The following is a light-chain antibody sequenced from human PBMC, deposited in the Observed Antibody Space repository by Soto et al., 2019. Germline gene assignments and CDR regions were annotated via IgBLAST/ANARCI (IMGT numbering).Light chain of an antibody. J-gene: IGKJ1*01. CDR2: KAS. V-gene: IGKV1-5*03. Sequence: DIQMTQSPSTLSASVGDRVTITCRASQNIRSWLAWYQQKPGKAPKLLIYKASNLYSGVPSRFSGSASGTELTLTISSMQPDDFAIYYCHQYNSYPWTFGQGTKVDIK. CDR3: HQYNSYPWT. CDR1: QNIRSW.